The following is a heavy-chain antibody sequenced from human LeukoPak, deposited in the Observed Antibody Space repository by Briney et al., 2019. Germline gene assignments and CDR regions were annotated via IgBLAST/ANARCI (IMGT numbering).Heavy chain of an antibody. CDR2: IYYSGST. CDR3: ARVVVVAATGIRFDP. D-gene: IGHD2-15*01. Sequence: SQTPSLTCTVSGGSISSGDYYWSWIRQPPGKGLEWIGYIYYSGSTYYNPSLKSRVTISVDTSKNQFSLKLSSVTAADTAVYYCARVVVVAATGIRFDPWGQGTLVTVSS. CDR1: GGSISSGDYY. J-gene: IGHJ5*02. V-gene: IGHV4-30-4*08.